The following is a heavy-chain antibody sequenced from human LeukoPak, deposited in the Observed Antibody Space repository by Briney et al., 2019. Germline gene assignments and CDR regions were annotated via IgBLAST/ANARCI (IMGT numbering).Heavy chain of an antibody. V-gene: IGHV3-30*13. CDR3: ARGRITMVRDTDY. D-gene: IGHD3-10*01. Sequence: PGKSLRLSCAASGFTFSSYVMHWVRQAPGKGLEWVAVISYDGDTKYYADSVKGRFTVSRDNSKNRLYLQMNSLRFEDTAVYYCARGRITMVRDTDYWGQRTLVTVSS. CDR2: ISYDGDTK. J-gene: IGHJ4*02. CDR1: GFTFSSYV.